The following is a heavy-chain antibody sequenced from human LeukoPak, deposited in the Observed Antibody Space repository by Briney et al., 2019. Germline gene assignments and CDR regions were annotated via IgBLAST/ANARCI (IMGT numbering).Heavy chain of an antibody. CDR1: GFTFITYA. Sequence: TGGSLRLSCAASGFTFITYAMSWVRQAPGKGLEWVSGISGSGTGGRTYYADSVKGRFTISRDNSKNTLYLQMNSLRAEDTAVYYCARDRFDITMIAVANDYWGQGTLVTVSS. V-gene: IGHV3-23*01. J-gene: IGHJ4*02. D-gene: IGHD3-22*01. CDR2: ISGSGTGGRT. CDR3: ARDRFDITMIAVANDY.